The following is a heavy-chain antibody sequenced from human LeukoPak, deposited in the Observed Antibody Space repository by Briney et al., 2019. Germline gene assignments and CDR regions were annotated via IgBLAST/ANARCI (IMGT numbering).Heavy chain of an antibody. CDR2: IYYSGST. CDR3: ARDTYYYDSSGYNDAFDI. CDR1: GGSISSSSYY. D-gene: IGHD3-22*01. Sequence: PSETLSLTCTVSGGSISSSSYYWGWIRQPPGKGLEWIGYIYYSGSTNYNPSLKSRVTMSVDTSKNQFSLKLSSVTAADTAVYYCARDTYYYDSSGYNDAFDIWGQGTMVTVSS. J-gene: IGHJ3*02. V-gene: IGHV4-61*05.